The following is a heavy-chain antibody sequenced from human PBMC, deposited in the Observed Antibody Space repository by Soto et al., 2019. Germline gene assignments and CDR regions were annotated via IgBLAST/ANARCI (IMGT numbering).Heavy chain of an antibody. CDR1: GGTFSSYA. CDR2: IIPISETT. V-gene: IGHV1-69*13. J-gene: IGHJ6*02. Sequence: SVKVSCKASGGTFSSYAISWVRQAPGQGLEWMGGIIPISETTNYAQKFQGRVTITADESKSTAYMELSSLRSEDTAVYYCARSQGSSTSLEIYYYYYYSMDVWGQGTTVTASS. D-gene: IGHD2-2*01. CDR3: ARSQGSSTSLEIYYYYYYSMDV.